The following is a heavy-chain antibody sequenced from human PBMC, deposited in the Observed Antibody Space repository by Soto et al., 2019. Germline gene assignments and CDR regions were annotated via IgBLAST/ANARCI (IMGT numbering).Heavy chain of an antibody. D-gene: IGHD2-2*02. CDR3: ARERDALVVVPAAIPGYYYGMDV. V-gene: IGHV1-69*13. Sequence: SVKVSCKASGGTFSSYAISWVRQAPGQGLEWTGGIIPIFGTANYAQKFQGRVTITADESTSTAYMELSSLRSEDTAVYYCARERDALVVVPAAIPGYYYGMDVWGQGTTVTVSS. J-gene: IGHJ6*02. CDR1: GGTFSSYA. CDR2: IIPIFGTA.